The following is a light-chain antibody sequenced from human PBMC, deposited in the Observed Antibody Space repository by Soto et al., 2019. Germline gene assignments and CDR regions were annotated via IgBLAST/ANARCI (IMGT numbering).Light chain of an antibody. J-gene: IGKJ1*01. Sequence: DVQMTQWPSTLSGSVGDRVTITCRAIQTISSWLAWYQQKPGKAPKLLIYKASTLKSGVPSRFSGSGSGTEFTLTISSMQPDDFANYYCQHYNSYSEAFGQGTKVDIK. CDR2: KAS. V-gene: IGKV1-5*03. CDR3: QHYNSYSEA. CDR1: QTISSW.